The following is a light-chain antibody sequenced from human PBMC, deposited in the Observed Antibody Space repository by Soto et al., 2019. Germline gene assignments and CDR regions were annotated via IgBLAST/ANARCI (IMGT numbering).Light chain of an antibody. CDR2: AAS. J-gene: IGKJ1*01. Sequence: DIQMTQSPSSLSASLGDRCTITCRASQSISSYLNWYQQKPGKAPKLLIYAASSLQSGVPSRFSGSGSGADFSLTIRSLQPEDFATYYCQQSYSNPRTFGQGTKVDIK. CDR1: QSISSY. CDR3: QQSYSNPRT. V-gene: IGKV1-39*01.